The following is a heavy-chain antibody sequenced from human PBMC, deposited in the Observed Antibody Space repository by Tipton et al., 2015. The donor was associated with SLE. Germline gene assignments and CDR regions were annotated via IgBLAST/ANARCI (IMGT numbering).Heavy chain of an antibody. CDR2: IYYSGNT. CDR3: ARILIGFYMDV. J-gene: IGHJ6*03. D-gene: IGHD2-21*01. V-gene: IGHV4-39*01. CDR1: GGSISSSTYY. Sequence: TLSLTCTVSGGSISSSTYYWGWIRQPPGKGLEWIGSIYYSGNTNYNPSLKSRVTISVDTSKNQFSLKLSSVTAADTAVYYCARILIGFYMDVWGRGITVIVSS.